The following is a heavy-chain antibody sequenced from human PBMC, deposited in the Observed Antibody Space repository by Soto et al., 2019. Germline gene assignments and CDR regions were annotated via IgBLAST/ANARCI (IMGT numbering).Heavy chain of an antibody. CDR1: GGSFSGYY. CDR2: INHSGST. V-gene: IGHV4-34*01. Sequence: PSETLSLTCAVYGGSFSGYYWSWIRQPPGKGLEWIGEINHSGSTNYNPSLKSRVTISVDTSKNQFSLKLSSVTAADTAVYYCARYKAAYYYYYMDVWGKGTTVTVSS. D-gene: IGHD6-25*01. CDR3: ARYKAAYYYYYMDV. J-gene: IGHJ6*03.